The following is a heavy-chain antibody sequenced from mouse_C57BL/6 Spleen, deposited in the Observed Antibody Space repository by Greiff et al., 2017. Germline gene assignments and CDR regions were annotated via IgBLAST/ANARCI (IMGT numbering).Heavy chain of an antibody. J-gene: IGHJ2*01. Sequence: QVQLQQPGAELVKPGASVKLSCKASGYTFTSYWMQWVKQRPGRGLEWIGEIDPTDSYTNYNQKFKGKATLTVDTSSSTAYMQLSSLTSEDSAVYYCARIITTAPFDYWGQGTPLTVSA. CDR2: IDPTDSYT. CDR3: ARIITTAPFDY. CDR1: GYTFTSYW. V-gene: IGHV1-50*01. D-gene: IGHD1-2*01.